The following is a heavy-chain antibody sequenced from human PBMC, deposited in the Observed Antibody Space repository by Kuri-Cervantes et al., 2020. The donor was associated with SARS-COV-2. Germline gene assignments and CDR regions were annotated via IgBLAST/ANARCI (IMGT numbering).Heavy chain of an antibody. J-gene: IGHJ6*03. V-gene: IGHV3-20*01. CDR3: ARVSTVTNGPGTRNYYYYYMDV. CDR1: GFTFADYG. CDR2: INWNGVST. D-gene: IGHD4-17*01. Sequence: GGSLRLSCAASGFTFADYGMSRVHQAPGKGLEWVSAINWNGVSTGYADSGKDPFTISRDNAKNSLYLQMNSLRAEDTALYHCARVSTVTNGPGTRNYYYYYMDVWGKGTTVTVSS.